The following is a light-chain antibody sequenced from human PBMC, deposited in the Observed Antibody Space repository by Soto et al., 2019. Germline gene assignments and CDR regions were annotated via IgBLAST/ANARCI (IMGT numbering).Light chain of an antibody. V-gene: IGLV1-44*01. J-gene: IGLJ1*01. CDR1: SSNIGSNS. Sequence: VLAQQDSTLGTPGQRITKSCSGSSSNIGSNSVHWFQQVPGTAPKPLIYSSNQRPSGVPERFSGSKSGTSASLAISGLQSEDEADYYCAAWDDSLNGHIFGTGTKVTVL. CDR2: SSN. CDR3: AAWDDSLNGHI.